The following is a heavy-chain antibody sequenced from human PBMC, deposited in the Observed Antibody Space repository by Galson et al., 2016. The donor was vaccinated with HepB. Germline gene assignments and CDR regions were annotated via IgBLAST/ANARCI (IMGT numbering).Heavy chain of an antibody. J-gene: IGHJ6*02. D-gene: IGHD3-10*01. CDR1: GFTFSSHV. CDR3: AKDEFRGESGSHQGSYFGMNV. Sequence: SLRLSCAASGFTFSSHVMHWVRQAPGKGLEWVAVISENGGNKQSADSVKGRFSISRDNSKNTLYLQMNNVRAEDTAVYYCAKDEFRGESGSHQGSYFGMNVWGQGTTVTVSS. V-gene: IGHV3-30-3*02. CDR2: ISENGGNK.